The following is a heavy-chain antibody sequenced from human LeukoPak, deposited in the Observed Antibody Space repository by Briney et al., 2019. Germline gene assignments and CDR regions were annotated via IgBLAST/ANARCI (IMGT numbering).Heavy chain of an antibody. J-gene: IGHJ4*02. CDR3: ARGQYTSDWYYLDY. CDR2: ISSSGSII. CDR1: GFTFNSYE. V-gene: IGHV3-48*03. D-gene: IGHD6-19*01. Sequence: GGSLRLSCAASGFTFNSYEMNWVRQAPGKGLEWLSFISSSGSIIYYADSMKGRFTISRDNAKNSLYLQMNSLRAEDTAVYYCARGQYTSDWYYLDYWGQGTLVTVSS.